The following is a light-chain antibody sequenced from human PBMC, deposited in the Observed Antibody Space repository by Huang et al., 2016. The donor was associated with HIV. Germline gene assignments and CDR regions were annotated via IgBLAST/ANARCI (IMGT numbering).Light chain of an antibody. Sequence: EIVMTQSPATLSVSPGQRATLSCRTNTTVSTNVAWYQQRPGQAPRLLIDGSSTRAPGIPARFSGTGSGTEFSLTINSLQSEDLALYFCQQYNNWHLSFGGGTRVDI. CDR1: TTVSTN. CDR2: GSS. V-gene: IGKV3-15*01. CDR3: QQYNNWHLS. J-gene: IGKJ4*01.